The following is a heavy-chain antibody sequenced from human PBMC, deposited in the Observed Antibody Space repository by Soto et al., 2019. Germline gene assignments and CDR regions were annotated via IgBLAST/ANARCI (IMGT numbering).Heavy chain of an antibody. CDR3: SKGVELDV. D-gene: IGHD1-26*01. Sequence: EVLLLESGGGLVQPGGSLRLSCEASGFSFSSFAMNWVRQAPGKGLEWVSAIGDSGSSTYYADSVKGRFTISRDNSRNTLYLQLNSLRAEDTAVYYCSKGVELDVWGYGTTVTVSS. CDR2: IGDSGSST. V-gene: IGHV3-23*01. J-gene: IGHJ6*04. CDR1: GFSFSSFA.